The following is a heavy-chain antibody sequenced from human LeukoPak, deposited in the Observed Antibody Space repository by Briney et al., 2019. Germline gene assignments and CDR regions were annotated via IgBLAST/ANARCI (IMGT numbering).Heavy chain of an antibody. Sequence: GGSLRLSCAASGFSFSRYWMSWARQAPGKGLEWVANIKQDGSEKYYVDSVKGRFTISRDNAKNSLYLQMNSLRAEDTAVYYCARLRVGYGNYFDYWGQGTLVTVSS. CDR2: IKQDGSEK. J-gene: IGHJ4*02. D-gene: IGHD5-18*01. CDR3: ARLRVGYGNYFDY. V-gene: IGHV3-7*01. CDR1: GFSFSRYW.